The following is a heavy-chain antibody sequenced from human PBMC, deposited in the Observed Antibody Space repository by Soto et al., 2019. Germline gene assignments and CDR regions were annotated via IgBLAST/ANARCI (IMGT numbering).Heavy chain of an antibody. D-gene: IGHD3-9*01. J-gene: IGHJ4*02. V-gene: IGHV4-34*01. CDR2: INHSGST. CDR3: ARDYDMVTGLTFDY. CDR1: GGSFSGYY. Sequence: QVQLQQWGAGLLKPSETLSLTCAVYGGSFSGYYWSWIRQPPGKGLEWIGEINHSGSTNYNPSLKSRVTISVDTSKTQFSLKLSAVTAADTAVYYCARDYDMVTGLTFDYWGQGTLVTVSS.